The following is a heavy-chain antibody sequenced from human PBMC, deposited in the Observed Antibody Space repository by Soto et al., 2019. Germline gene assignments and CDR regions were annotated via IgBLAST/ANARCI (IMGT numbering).Heavy chain of an antibody. D-gene: IGHD2-15*01. V-gene: IGHV4-39*01. CDR2: IFYSAST. CDR1: SRSITSSSYY. J-gene: IGHJ6*03. CDR3: ARHPLGYCSGGSCPWDYYYYMDV. Sequence: SETLSLPCPVSSRSITSSSYYWRWIRQSPGKVRERLGRIFYSASTYYNDSLKRRLTISVATSKNQFSLKLSSVTAADTAVYYCARHPLGYCSGGSCPWDYYYYMDVWGKGTTVTVSS.